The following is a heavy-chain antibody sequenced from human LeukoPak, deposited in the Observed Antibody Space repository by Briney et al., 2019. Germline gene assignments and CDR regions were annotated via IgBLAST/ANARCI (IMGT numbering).Heavy chain of an antibody. Sequence: SETLSLTCTVSGGSISGYYWSWIRQPPGKGLECIGYTFYGGSTNCNPSLKSRVTISVDTSKNQFSLKLSSVTAADTAVYYCARRYFDWSTFDYWGQGTLVTVSS. CDR2: TFYGGST. V-gene: IGHV4-59*08. D-gene: IGHD3-9*01. CDR3: ARRYFDWSTFDY. CDR1: GGSISGYY. J-gene: IGHJ4*02.